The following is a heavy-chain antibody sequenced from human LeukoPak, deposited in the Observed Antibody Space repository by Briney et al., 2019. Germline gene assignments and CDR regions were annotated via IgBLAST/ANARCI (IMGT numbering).Heavy chain of an antibody. J-gene: IGHJ4*02. Sequence: PGGSLRLSCAASGFTFSSYAMSWVRQAPGKGLEWVSAISGSGGNTYYADSVKGRFTISRDNSKNTLYLQMNSLRAEDTAVYYCAREKGIAVAGTYFDYWGQGTLVTVSS. CDR3: AREKGIAVAGTYFDY. V-gene: IGHV3-23*01. CDR2: ISGSGGNT. CDR1: GFTFSSYA. D-gene: IGHD6-19*01.